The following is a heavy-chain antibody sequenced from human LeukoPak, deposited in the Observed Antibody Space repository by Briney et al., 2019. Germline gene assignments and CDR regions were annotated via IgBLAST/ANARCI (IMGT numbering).Heavy chain of an antibody. CDR1: GGSSSDYY. J-gene: IGHJ5*02. CDR3: ARTTPVLPYFGWFDP. CDR2: INHSGST. D-gene: IGHD3-9*01. V-gene: IGHV4-34*01. Sequence: SETLSLTCAVYGGSSSDYYWSWIRQPPGKGLEWIGEINHSGSTNYNPSLKSRVTISVDTSKNQFSLKLSSVTAADTAVYYCARTTPVLPYFGWFDPWGQGTLVTVSS.